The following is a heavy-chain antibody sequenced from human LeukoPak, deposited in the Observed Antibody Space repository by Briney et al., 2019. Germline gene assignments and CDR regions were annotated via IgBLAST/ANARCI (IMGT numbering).Heavy chain of an antibody. CDR1: GGSISSGGYY. CDR2: IYYSGST. D-gene: IGHD3-3*01. CDR3: AREGVWSGYYKGREYYFDY. Sequence: SETLSLTCTVSGGSISSGGYYWSWIRQHPGKGLGWIGYIYYSGSTYYNPSLKSRVTISVDTSKNQFSLKLSSVTAADTAVYYCAREGVWSGYYKGREYYFDYWGQGTLVTVSS. J-gene: IGHJ4*02. V-gene: IGHV4-31*03.